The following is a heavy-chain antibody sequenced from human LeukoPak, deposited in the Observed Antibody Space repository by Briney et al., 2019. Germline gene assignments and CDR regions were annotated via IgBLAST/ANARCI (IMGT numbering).Heavy chain of an antibody. D-gene: IGHD6-6*01. CDR2: FDGNAHGT. Sequence: GGSLRLSCATSGFTFSQFGMTWVRQPPGKGLEWVASFDGNAHGTYFADSVKGRCTISSDNSKNTVYLQMNSLRAEDTAVYYCARASYSTSSRNWFDPWGQGTLVTVSS. V-gene: IGHV3-23*01. CDR1: GFTFSQFG. J-gene: IGHJ5*02. CDR3: ARASYSTSSRNWFDP.